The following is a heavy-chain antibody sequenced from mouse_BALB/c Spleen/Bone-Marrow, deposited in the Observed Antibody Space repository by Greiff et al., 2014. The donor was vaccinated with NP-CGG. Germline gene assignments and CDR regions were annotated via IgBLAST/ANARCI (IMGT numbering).Heavy chain of an antibody. V-gene: IGHV4-1*02. CDR2: INPDSSTI. Sequence: VQLKESGGGLVQPGGSLKLSCAASGFDFSRYWMTWVRQAPGEGLEWIGEINPDSSTINSTPSLKDKFIISRDNAKNTLYLQMSKVRSEDTALYYCARNGYYGWIAYWGQGTLVTVSA. CDR1: GFDFSRYW. J-gene: IGHJ3*01. D-gene: IGHD2-3*01. CDR3: ARNGYYGWIAY.